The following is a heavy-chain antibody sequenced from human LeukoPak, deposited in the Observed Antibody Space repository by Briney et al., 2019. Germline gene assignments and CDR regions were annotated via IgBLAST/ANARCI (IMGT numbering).Heavy chain of an antibody. J-gene: IGHJ3*02. CDR1: GGSISSGDYY. V-gene: IGHV4-30-4*01. Sequence: SETLPPTCTVSGGSISSGDYYWSWIRQPPGKGLEWIGYIYYSGSTYYNPSLKSRVTISIDTSKNQFSLKLTSVTAADTAVYYCASPMVRGRSGFDIWGQGTMVTVSS. CDR3: ASPMVRGRSGFDI. CDR2: IYYSGST. D-gene: IGHD3-10*01.